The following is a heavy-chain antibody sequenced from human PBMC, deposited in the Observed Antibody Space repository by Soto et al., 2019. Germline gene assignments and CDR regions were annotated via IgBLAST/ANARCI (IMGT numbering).Heavy chain of an antibody. V-gene: IGHV1-3*01. Sequence: ASVKVSCKASGYTFTSYAMHWVRQAPGQRLEWMGWINAGNGNTKYSQKFQGRVTITRDTSASTAYMELSSLRSEDTAVYYCARIRNGDYGTTYYYGMDVWGQGTTVTVSS. CDR2: INAGNGNT. CDR1: GYTFTSYA. CDR3: ARIRNGDYGTTYYYGMDV. J-gene: IGHJ6*02. D-gene: IGHD4-17*01.